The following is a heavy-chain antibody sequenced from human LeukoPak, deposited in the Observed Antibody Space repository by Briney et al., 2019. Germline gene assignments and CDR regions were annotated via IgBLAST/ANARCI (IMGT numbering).Heavy chain of an antibody. CDR2: ISYDGSNK. Sequence: GRSLRLSCAASGFTFSSYAMHWVRQAPGKGLEWVAVISYDGSNKYYADSVKGRFTISRDNSKNTLYLQMNSLRAEDTAVYYCALGSGYCNRTSCYLDAFDIWGQGTMVTVSS. J-gene: IGHJ3*02. CDR1: GFTFSSYA. V-gene: IGHV3-30*01. D-gene: IGHD2-2*01. CDR3: ALGSGYCNRTSCYLDAFDI.